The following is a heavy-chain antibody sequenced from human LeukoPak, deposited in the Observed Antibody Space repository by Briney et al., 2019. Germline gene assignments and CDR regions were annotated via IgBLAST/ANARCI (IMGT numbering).Heavy chain of an antibody. CDR3: ARDSYYGSGSPYYYYYYMDV. CDR2: ISYDGSNK. Sequence: GGSLRLSCAASGFTFSSYAMHWARQAPGKGLEWVAVISYDGSNKYYADSVKGRFTISRDNSKNTLYLQMNSLRAEDTAVYYCARDSYYGSGSPYYYYYYMDVWGKGTTVTVSS. V-gene: IGHV3-30*04. J-gene: IGHJ6*03. CDR1: GFTFSSYA. D-gene: IGHD3-10*01.